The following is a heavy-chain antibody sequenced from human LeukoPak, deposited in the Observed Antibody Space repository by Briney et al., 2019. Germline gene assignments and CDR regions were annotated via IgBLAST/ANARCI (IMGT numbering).Heavy chain of an antibody. D-gene: IGHD3-9*01. Sequence: SETLSLTCAVYGGSFGGYYWSWIRQPPGKGLEWIGEINHSGSTNYNPSLKSRVTISVDTSKNQFSLKLSSVTAADTAVYYCAGMTGYGFDPWGQGTLVTVSS. CDR1: GGSFGGYY. V-gene: IGHV4-34*01. J-gene: IGHJ5*02. CDR2: INHSGST. CDR3: AGMTGYGFDP.